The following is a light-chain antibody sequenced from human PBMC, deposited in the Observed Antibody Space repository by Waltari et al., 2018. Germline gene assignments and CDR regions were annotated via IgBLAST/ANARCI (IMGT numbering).Light chain of an antibody. V-gene: IGLV2-14*03. Sequence: QSALTQPASVSGSPGQSITISCTGTSSHVGGNNYVSWHQQHPGKAPKLMIYDVSNRPSGVSNRFSGSKSGNTASLTISGLQAEDEADYYCASYISSSTLELFGGGTSLTVL. CDR1: SSHVGGNNY. CDR3: ASYISSSTLEL. J-gene: IGLJ2*01. CDR2: DVS.